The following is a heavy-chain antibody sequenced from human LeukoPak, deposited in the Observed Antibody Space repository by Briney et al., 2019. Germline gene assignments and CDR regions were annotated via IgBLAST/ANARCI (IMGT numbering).Heavy chain of an antibody. J-gene: IGHJ4*02. CDR2: ISYDGSNK. Sequence: TGGSLRLSCAASGFTFSSYAMHWVRQAPGKGLEWVAVISYDGSNKYYADSVKGRFTISRDNSKNTLYLQMNSLRAEDTAVYHCARVMVRGVIKDYWGREPWSPSPQ. D-gene: IGHD3-10*01. CDR1: GFTFSSYA. CDR3: ARVMVRGVIKDY. V-gene: IGHV3-30*01.